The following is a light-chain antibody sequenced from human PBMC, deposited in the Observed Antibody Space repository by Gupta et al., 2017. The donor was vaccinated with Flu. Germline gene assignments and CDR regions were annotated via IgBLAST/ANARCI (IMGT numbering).Light chain of an antibody. CDR1: QDISTF. J-gene: IGKJ2*01. Sequence: GDRVTIAWRTTQDISTFLNWYVERPGKATQVLISSASNLESGAASRVSGSGAGTDFSLTISRLEREDFATYYGQQTYRAPYTFGQGT. CDR3: QQTYRAPYT. CDR2: SAS. V-gene: IGKV1-39*01.